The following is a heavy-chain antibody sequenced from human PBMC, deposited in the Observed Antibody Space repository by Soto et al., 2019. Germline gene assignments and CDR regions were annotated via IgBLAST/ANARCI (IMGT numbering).Heavy chain of an antibody. Sequence: GGSLRLSCAASGFTFSSYWMSWVRQAPGKGLEWVANIKQDGSEKYYLDSVKGRFTISRDNAKNSLYLRMNSLRAEDTAVYYCARDPQRYSSSWYDAFDIWGQGTMVTVSS. CDR1: GFTFSSYW. J-gene: IGHJ3*02. CDR2: IKQDGSEK. D-gene: IGHD6-13*01. V-gene: IGHV3-7*01. CDR3: ARDPQRYSSSWYDAFDI.